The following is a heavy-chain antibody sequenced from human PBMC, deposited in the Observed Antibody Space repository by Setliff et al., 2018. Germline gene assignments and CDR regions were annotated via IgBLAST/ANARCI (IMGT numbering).Heavy chain of an antibody. V-gene: IGHV2-5*01. Sequence: SGPTLVNPTQTLTLTFTFSGFSLSTSGVGVGWIRQPPGKALEWLALIYWNDDKRYSPSLKSRLTITKDTSKNQVVLTMTNMDPVDTATYYCARCITIFGVVIPNAFDYWGQGTLVTVSS. D-gene: IGHD3-3*01. CDR3: ARCITIFGVVIPNAFDY. J-gene: IGHJ4*02. CDR2: IYWNDDK. CDR1: GFSLSTSGVG.